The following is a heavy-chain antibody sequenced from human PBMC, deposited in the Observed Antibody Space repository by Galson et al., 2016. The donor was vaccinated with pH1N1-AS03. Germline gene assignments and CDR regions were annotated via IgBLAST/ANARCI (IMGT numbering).Heavy chain of an antibody. CDR3: AKDRVSSTSYRFDP. Sequence: SLRLSCAGSGFSFSTFGMYWVRQAPGRGLEWVASIWYDGSNKYYLDSVKGRFTTSRDNSQDTLYLQMNSLRADDTAVYYCAKDRVSSTSYRFDPWGQGTLVIVSS. D-gene: IGHD2-2*01. J-gene: IGHJ5*02. V-gene: IGHV3-33*06. CDR2: IWYDGSNK. CDR1: GFSFSTFG.